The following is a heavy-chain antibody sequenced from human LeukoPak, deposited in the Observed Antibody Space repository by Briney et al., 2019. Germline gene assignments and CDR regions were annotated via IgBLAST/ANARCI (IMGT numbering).Heavy chain of an antibody. D-gene: IGHD6-19*01. J-gene: IGHJ4*02. CDR3: ARFGTYSSGWYPKDYCFDH. Sequence: SETRSLTCTVFDASLTTYYWGWIRQPPGKGLEWIGYIFLSGSTNYKPSLKSRVTIPVDTSKNQFSLKLSSVTAADTAVYYCARFGTYSSGWYPKDYCFDHWGQGTLVTVSS. CDR1: DASLTTYY. V-gene: IGHV4-59*01. CDR2: IFLSGST.